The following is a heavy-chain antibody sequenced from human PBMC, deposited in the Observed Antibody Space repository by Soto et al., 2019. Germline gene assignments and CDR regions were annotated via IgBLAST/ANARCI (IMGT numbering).Heavy chain of an antibody. CDR1: GFTFSDYY. J-gene: IGHJ4*02. Sequence: GGSLRLSCAASGFTFSDYYMSWIRQAPGKGLEWLSYFSISGATIYYVDSVKGRFTISRDNAKKFLFLQMDSLRAEDTAVYYCARDGVLATGPIDYWGPGTLVTVSS. V-gene: IGHV3-11*01. CDR3: ARDGVLATGPIDY. D-gene: IGHD5-12*01. CDR2: FSISGATI.